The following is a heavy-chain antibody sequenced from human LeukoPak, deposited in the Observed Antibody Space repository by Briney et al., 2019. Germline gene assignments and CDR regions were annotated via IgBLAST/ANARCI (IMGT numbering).Heavy chain of an antibody. D-gene: IGHD3-9*01. V-gene: IGHV3-20*01. Sequence: PGGSLRLSCAASGFTFDDYCMSWVRQPPWKGLDWVSGINLNGGSTVYADSVKGRFTISRDNSKNSLYLQMNSLRAEDTALYHCARDGAVPYFDWLPNYKWFGPRGQGTLVTVSS. CDR3: ARDGAVPYFDWLPNYKWFGP. J-gene: IGHJ5*02. CDR2: INLNGGST. CDR1: GFTFDDYC.